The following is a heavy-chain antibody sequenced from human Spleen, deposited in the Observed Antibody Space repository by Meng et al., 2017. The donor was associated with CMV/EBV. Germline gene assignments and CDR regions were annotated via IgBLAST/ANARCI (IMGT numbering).Heavy chain of an antibody. Sequence: SQTLSLTCAVDRGPFNGFSWTWIRQSPGKGLEWIGDINHGGSTNFNPSLQSRVTISIDTSKKQFSLNLRSVTAADTAVYYCARNGHYSLDSWSQGTLVTVSS. CDR2: INHGGST. D-gene: IGHD3-22*01. V-gene: IGHV4-34*01. J-gene: IGHJ4*02. CDR3: ARNGHYSLDS. CDR1: RGPFNGFS.